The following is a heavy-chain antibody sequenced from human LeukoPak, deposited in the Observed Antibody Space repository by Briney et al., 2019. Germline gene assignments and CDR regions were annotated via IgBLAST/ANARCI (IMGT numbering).Heavy chain of an antibody. J-gene: IGHJ4*02. CDR1: GFTFDDYA. Sequence: GGSLRLSCAASGFTFDDYAMHWVRQAPGKGLEWVSGISWNSGSIGYADSVKGRFTISRDNAKNSLYLQMNSLRAEDTAVYYCARERWFGELFTPSIDYWGQGTLVTVSS. D-gene: IGHD3-10*01. CDR3: ARERWFGELFTPSIDY. CDR2: ISWNSGSI. V-gene: IGHV3-9*01.